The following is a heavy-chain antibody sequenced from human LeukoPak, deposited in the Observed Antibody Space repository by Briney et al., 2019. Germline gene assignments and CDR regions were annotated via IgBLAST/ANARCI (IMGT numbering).Heavy chain of an antibody. J-gene: IGHJ4*02. CDR1: GYTFTSYG. V-gene: IGHV1-18*01. CDR2: ISPYYGDT. CDR3: ERSVSDTVMASFAY. D-gene: IGHD5-18*01. Sequence: ASVKVSCKASGYTFTSYGISWVRQAPGQGLEWMGWISPYYGDTNYAQKLQCMVTMTTDTSTSTAYMELRSLRSDDTAVYYCERSVSDTVMASFAYWGEGTLPTVSS.